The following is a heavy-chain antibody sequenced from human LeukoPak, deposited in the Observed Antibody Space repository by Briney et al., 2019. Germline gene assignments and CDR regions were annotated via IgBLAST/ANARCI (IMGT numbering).Heavy chain of an antibody. Sequence: GGSLRLSCAASGFTVSSNYMSWVRQAPGKGLEWVSVIYSGGSTYYADSVKGRFTISRDNSKNTLYLQMNSLRAEDTAVYYCAGDGLTIFGVVTPYFQHWGQGTLVTVSS. J-gene: IGHJ1*01. CDR3: AGDGLTIFGVVTPYFQH. D-gene: IGHD3-3*01. CDR2: IYSGGST. V-gene: IGHV3-66*01. CDR1: GFTVSSNY.